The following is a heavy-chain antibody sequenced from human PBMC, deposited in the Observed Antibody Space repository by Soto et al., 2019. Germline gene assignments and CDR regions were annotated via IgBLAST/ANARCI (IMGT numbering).Heavy chain of an antibody. D-gene: IGHD6-13*01. V-gene: IGHV1-18*01. Sequence: AYVKFSCTASGYTFTMYGIRRVRQAAGQGLEWMGWISAYNGNTNYAQKLQGRVTMTTDTSTSTAYMELRSLRSDDTAVYYCARDGFPYSSRGIDYCGEGTLVTLSS. CDR1: GYTFTMYG. CDR2: ISAYNGNT. J-gene: IGHJ4*02. CDR3: ARDGFPYSSRGIDY.